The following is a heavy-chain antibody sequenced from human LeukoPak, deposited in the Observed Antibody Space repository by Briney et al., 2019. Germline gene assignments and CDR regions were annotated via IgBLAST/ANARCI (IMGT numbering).Heavy chain of an antibody. J-gene: IGHJ5*02. CDR1: GGSFSGYY. CDR2: INHSGST. CDR3: ARSNGGYSYGLNWFDP. D-gene: IGHD5-18*01. Sequence: PSETLSLTCAVYGGSFSGYYWSWIRQPPGKGLEWIGEINHSGSTNYNPSLKSRVTISVDTSKNQFSLKLSSVTAADTAVYYCARSNGGYSYGLNWFDPWGQGTLVTVSS. V-gene: IGHV4-34*01.